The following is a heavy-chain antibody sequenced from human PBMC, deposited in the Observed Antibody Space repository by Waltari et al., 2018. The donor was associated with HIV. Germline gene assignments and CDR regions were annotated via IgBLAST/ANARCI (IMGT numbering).Heavy chain of an antibody. J-gene: IGHJ2*01. CDR3: ARKYYYDSSADWYFDL. Sequence: EVQLVESGGGLVKPGGSLRLSCAASGFTFSSYSMNWVRQAPGKGLEWVSSISSSSSYIYYADSVKGRFTISRDNAKNSLYLQMNSLRAEDTAVYYCARKYYYDSSADWYFDLWGRGTLVTVSS. V-gene: IGHV3-21*01. CDR1: GFTFSSYS. D-gene: IGHD3-22*01. CDR2: ISSSSSYI.